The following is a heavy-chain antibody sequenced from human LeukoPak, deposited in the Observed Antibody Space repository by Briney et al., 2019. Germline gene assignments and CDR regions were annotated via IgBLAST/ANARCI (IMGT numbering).Heavy chain of an antibody. V-gene: IGHV3-74*01. Sequence: GGSLRLSCAASGFTFSDYEMNWVRQAPGKGLVWVSRINSDGSSTSYADSVKGRFTISRDNAKNTLYLQMNSLRAEDTAVYYCARDSDGYNWADYWGQGTLVTVSS. J-gene: IGHJ4*02. CDR2: INSDGSST. CDR3: ARDSDGYNWADY. CDR1: GFTFSDYE. D-gene: IGHD5-24*01.